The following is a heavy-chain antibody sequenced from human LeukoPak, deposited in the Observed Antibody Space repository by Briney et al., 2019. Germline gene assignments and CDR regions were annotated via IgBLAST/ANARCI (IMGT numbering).Heavy chain of an antibody. CDR3: ARSPDYGDPYWYFDL. D-gene: IGHD4-17*01. CDR1: GFTFSSYA. V-gene: IGHV3-30-3*01. J-gene: IGHJ2*01. CDR2: ITYDGGNE. Sequence: GGSLRPSCAASGFTFSSYAMHWVRQAPGKGLEWVAVITYDGGNEYYADSVKGRFTISRDNSKSTLYLQMNSLRAEDTAVYYCARSPDYGDPYWYFDLWGRGTLVTVSS.